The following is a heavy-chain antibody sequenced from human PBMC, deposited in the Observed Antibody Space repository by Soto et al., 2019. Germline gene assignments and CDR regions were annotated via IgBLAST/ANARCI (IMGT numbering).Heavy chain of an antibody. J-gene: IGHJ4*02. V-gene: IGHV3-30*18. CDR2: ISYDGSNK. CDR1: GFTFSCYG. CDR3: AKSLGGGSGFDY. D-gene: IGHD6-19*01. Sequence: QVQLVESGGGVVQPGRSLRLSCAASGFTFSCYGMHWVRQAPGKGLEWVAVISYDGSNKYYADSVKGRFTISRDNSKNTLYLQMNSLRAEDTAVYYCAKSLGGGSGFDYWGQGTLVTVSS.